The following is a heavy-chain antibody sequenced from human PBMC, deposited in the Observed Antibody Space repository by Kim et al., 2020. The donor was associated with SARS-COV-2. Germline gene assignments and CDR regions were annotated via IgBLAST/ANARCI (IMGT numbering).Heavy chain of an antibody. CDR3: ARGGGIAAAGWVDY. D-gene: IGHD6-13*01. J-gene: IGHJ4*02. V-gene: IGHV4-34*01. Sequence: KPALKSRVTISVDTSKNQCSLKLSSVTAADTAVYYCARGGGIAAAGWVDYWGQGTLVTVSS.